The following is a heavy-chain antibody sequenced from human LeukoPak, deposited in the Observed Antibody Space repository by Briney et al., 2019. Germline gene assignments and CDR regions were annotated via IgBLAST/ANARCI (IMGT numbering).Heavy chain of an antibody. CDR1: GFNFNNYA. CDR2: ITSGGDNT. V-gene: IGHV3-23*01. J-gene: IGHJ3*01. CDR3: AREHWVTTIGDDFGR. D-gene: IGHD2-21*01. Sequence: PGGSLRLSCSASGFNFNNYAMTWVRLPPGKGLEWLATITSGGDNTYYTDPVRGRFIISRDNSKNTVNLEMNSLRVEDTAVYYCAREHWVTTIGDDFGRWGQGTMVAVSS.